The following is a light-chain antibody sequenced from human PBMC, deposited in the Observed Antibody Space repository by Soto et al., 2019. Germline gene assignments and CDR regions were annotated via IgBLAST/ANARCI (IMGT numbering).Light chain of an antibody. V-gene: IGLV3-9*01. J-gene: IGLJ2*01. CDR3: QVWDSSTV. CDR1: DIGSKD. Sequence: SYELTQPLSVSVALGQTARITCGGNDIGSKDVHWYQQKPGQAPVLVIYRDINRPSGIPERFSGSNSGRTATLTISRAQAGDEADYYCQVWDSSTVFGGGTKLTVL. CDR2: RDI.